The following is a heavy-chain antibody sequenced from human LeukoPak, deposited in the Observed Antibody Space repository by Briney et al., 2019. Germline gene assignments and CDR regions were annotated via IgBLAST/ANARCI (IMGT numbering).Heavy chain of an antibody. Sequence: GASVKVSCKASGYTFTGYYMHWVRQAPGQGLEWMGWINPNSGGTNYAQKFQGRVTMTRDTSISTAYIELSRLRSDDTAVYYCARDRSLITMVRGIRGWFDPWGQGTLVTVSS. J-gene: IGHJ5*02. CDR2: INPNSGGT. CDR1: GYTFTGYY. D-gene: IGHD3-10*01. V-gene: IGHV1-2*02. CDR3: ARDRSLITMVRGIRGWFDP.